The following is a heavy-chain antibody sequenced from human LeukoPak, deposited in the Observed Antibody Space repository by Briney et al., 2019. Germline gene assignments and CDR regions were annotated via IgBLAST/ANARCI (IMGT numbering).Heavy chain of an antibody. CDR3: ARLSGGSWANTEYFPD. Sequence: GESLTISCQPSGFTFNTYWIGWVRPKPGKGLEWMAIVYPGDSHTRYSPSFQGHFTISADKTVTTAYLQWSSLEASDTAVYYCARLSGGSWANTEYFPDWGQGTLVIVSS. V-gene: IGHV5-51*01. D-gene: IGHD7-27*01. J-gene: IGHJ1*01. CDR1: GFTFNTYW. CDR2: VYPGDSHT.